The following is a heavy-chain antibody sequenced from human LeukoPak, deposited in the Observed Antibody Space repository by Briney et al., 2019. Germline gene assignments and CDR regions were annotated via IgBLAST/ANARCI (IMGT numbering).Heavy chain of an antibody. Sequence: GSVKVSCKASGYTFTSYGISWVRQAPGQGLEWMGWISAYNGNTNYAQKLQGRVTMTTDTSTSTAYMELRSLRSDDTAVYYCARDPYSSGWYYFDYWGQGTLVTVSS. CDR3: ARDPYSSGWYYFDY. CDR2: ISAYNGNT. J-gene: IGHJ4*02. CDR1: GYTFTSYG. D-gene: IGHD6-19*01. V-gene: IGHV1-18*04.